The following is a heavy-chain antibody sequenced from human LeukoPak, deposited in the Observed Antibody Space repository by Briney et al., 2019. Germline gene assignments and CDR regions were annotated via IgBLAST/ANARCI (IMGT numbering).Heavy chain of an antibody. D-gene: IGHD3-3*01. Sequence: GGSLRLSCAASGFTFSDYSINWVRQAPGKGLEWVSSISTVSTYTNYADSVKGRFSISRDNAKGLLYLQMSNLRDEDTGVYYCARDASGYFHYYYMDVWGKGTTVTISS. J-gene: IGHJ6*03. CDR3: ARDASGYFHYYYMDV. V-gene: IGHV3-21*01. CDR1: GFTFSDYS. CDR2: ISTVSTYT.